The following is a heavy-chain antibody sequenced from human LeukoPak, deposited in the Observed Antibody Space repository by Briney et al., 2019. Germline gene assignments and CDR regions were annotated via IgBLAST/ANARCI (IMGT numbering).Heavy chain of an antibody. D-gene: IGHD3-22*01. J-gene: IGHJ4*02. Sequence: PGGSLRLSCVASGFTFTTYWMSWVRQAPGKGLEWVANIKPDGSEKYYVDSVKGRFTISRDNAKNSLYLQMNSLRAEDTAVYYCAREAGANYYDGSGYYPDYWGQGTLVTVSS. CDR3: AREAGANYYDGSGYYPDY. CDR2: IKPDGSEK. V-gene: IGHV3-7*01. CDR1: GFTFTTYW.